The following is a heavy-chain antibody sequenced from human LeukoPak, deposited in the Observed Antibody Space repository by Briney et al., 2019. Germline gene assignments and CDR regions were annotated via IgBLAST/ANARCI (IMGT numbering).Heavy chain of an antibody. V-gene: IGHV1-2*02. CDR3: ARGPPITMIVVVIQEFDY. CDR2: INPNSGGT. D-gene: IGHD3-22*01. CDR1: GYTFTGYY. Sequence: GASVKVSCKASGYTFTGYYMHWVRQAPGQGLEWMGWINPNSGGTNYAQKFQGRVTMTRDTSISTAYMELSRLRSDDTAVYYCARGPPITMIVVVIQEFDYWGQGTLVTVSS. J-gene: IGHJ4*02.